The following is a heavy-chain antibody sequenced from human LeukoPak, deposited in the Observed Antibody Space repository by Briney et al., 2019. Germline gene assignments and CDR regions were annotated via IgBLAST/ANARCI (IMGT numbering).Heavy chain of an antibody. Sequence: GGSLRLSCSASGFTFSSYGMHGVRQAPGKGREWVAGISYVGSNKYYADSAKGRFTISRGNSKNTLYLQMNSMRAEDTAAYYCARSEWPLRYFDWFLDYWGQGTLVTVSS. CDR3: ARSEWPLRYFDWFLDY. D-gene: IGHD3-9*01. V-gene: IGHV3-30*03. CDR1: GFTFSSYG. CDR2: ISYVGSNK. J-gene: IGHJ4*02.